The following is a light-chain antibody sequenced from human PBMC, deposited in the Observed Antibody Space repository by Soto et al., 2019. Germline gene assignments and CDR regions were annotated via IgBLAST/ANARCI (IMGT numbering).Light chain of an antibody. CDR3: AAWDGSLNGGV. CDR2: SNS. Sequence: QLVLTQPPSASGTPGQRVTVSCSGSSSNIGNYDVHWYQQLPGTAPKRLIYSNSQRPSGVPDRFSGSKSGTSASLAISGLHSEDEADYYCAAWDGSLNGGVFGTGTKLTVL. CDR1: SSNIGNYD. J-gene: IGLJ1*01. V-gene: IGLV1-44*01.